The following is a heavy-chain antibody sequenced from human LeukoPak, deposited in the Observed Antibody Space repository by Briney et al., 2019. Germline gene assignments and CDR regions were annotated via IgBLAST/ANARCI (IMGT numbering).Heavy chain of an antibody. V-gene: IGHV1-2*02. CDR1: GYTFTCYY. J-gene: IGHJ5*02. CDR2: INPNSGGT. Sequence: ASVKVSCKASGYTFTCYYMHWVRQAPGQGLEWMGWINPNSGGTNYAQKFQGRVTMTRDTSISTAYMELSRLRSDDTAVYYCASLKSIAAAGVGSNWFDPWGQGTLVTVSS. CDR3: ASLKSIAAAGVGSNWFDP. D-gene: IGHD6-13*01.